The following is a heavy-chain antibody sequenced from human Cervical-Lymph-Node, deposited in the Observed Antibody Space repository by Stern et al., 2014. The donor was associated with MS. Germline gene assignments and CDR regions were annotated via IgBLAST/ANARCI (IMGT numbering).Heavy chain of an antibody. D-gene: IGHD3-16*01. CDR2: IFWDDDK. CDR1: GVSLNTPGMG. V-gene: IGHV2-5*02. J-gene: IGHJ4*02. CDR3: VHSVIRLGHLSSPPIDS. Sequence: QITLKESGPTLVKPTHTLTLTCTFSGVSLNTPGMGVGWIRQPPGKALEWLALIFWDDDKRSQPSLKRRLTITQDTITDHVVLTLTNVDPVDSDTYSCVHSVIRLGHLSSPPIDSWGQGTLVTVSS.